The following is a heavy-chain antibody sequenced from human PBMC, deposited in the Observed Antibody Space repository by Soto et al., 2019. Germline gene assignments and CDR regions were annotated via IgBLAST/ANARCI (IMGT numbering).Heavy chain of an antibody. CDR1: GEGFDSCG. CDR3: ARDRNCTNGVCTKTRDWWFDP. CDR2: ISAYNGNT. Sequence: GASVEVSWAACGEGFDSCGRRWVRQAHGQGLEWMGWISAYNGNTNYAQKLQGRVTMTTDTSTSTAYMELRSLRSDDTAVYYCARDRNCTNGVCTKTRDWWFDPWGQGTLVTVSS. D-gene: IGHD2-8*01. J-gene: IGHJ5*02. V-gene: IGHV1-18*01.